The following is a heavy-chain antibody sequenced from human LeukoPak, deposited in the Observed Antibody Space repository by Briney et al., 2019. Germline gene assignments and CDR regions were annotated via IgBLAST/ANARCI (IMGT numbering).Heavy chain of an antibody. D-gene: IGHD3-3*01. CDR3: ARDGAYDFWNLRFDP. V-gene: IGHV1-2*02. J-gene: IGHJ5*02. Sequence: VASVKVSCKASGYTFTGYYMHWVRQAPGQGLEWMGWINPNSGGTNYAQKFQGRVTMTRDTSISTAYMELSRLRSDDTAVYYCARDGAYDFWNLRFDPWGQGTLVTVSS. CDR2: INPNSGGT. CDR1: GYTFTGYY.